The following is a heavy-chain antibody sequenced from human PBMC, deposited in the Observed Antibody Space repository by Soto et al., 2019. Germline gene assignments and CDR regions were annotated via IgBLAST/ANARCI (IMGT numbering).Heavy chain of an antibody. CDR1: GCTFSTNT. Sequence: AVKVSCKASGCTFSTNTISWVRQAPGQGLEWMGGIMPIFGSANYAQKFQGRVTITADEYTRTVYMELSRLRSEDTAVYYCARQFDSDTSGYYYDYWGQGTLVTVSS. CDR3: ARQFDSDTSGYYYDY. D-gene: IGHD3-22*01. J-gene: IGHJ4*02. V-gene: IGHV1-69*13. CDR2: IMPIFGSA.